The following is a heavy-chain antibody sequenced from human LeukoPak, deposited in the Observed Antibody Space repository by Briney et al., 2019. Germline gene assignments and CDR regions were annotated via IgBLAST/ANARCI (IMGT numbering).Heavy chain of an antibody. Sequence: PAETLSLTCTISCGSISSYYGNGIRQPPGKALELSAYIYYSGSPSYNPSLRSRVTISVDTSKNQFSLTLRSVTPADTAVYYCATRPTVPGSEGSFAYWGQGTLVTVSS. J-gene: IGHJ4*02. CDR2: IYYSGSP. CDR1: CGSISSYY. CDR3: ATRPTVPGSEGSFAY. V-gene: IGHV4-59*01. D-gene: IGHD6-19*01.